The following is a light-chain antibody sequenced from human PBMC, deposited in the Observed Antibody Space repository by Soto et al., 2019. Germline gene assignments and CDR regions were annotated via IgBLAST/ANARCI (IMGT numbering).Light chain of an antibody. CDR3: QQYGSSPKRT. V-gene: IGKV3-20*01. CDR1: QGVSSSY. Sequence: DIGLTQSACTLSLSPGERATLSCRASQGVSSSYLAWYRQKPGQAPRLLXXGEXSRATGIPDRFSGSGSGTDFTLTISRLKPEYFSVYYCQQYGSSPKRTFGGGTKVDIK. CDR2: GEX. J-gene: IGKJ4*02.